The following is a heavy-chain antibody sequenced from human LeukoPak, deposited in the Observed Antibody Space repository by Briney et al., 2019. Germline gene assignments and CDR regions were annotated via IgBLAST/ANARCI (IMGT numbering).Heavy chain of an antibody. D-gene: IGHD1-26*01. J-gene: IGHJ6*03. CDR3: ARDPYSGAYGDTYYYYMDV. V-gene: IGHV3-21*01. Sequence: TGGSLRLSCEASGFSFSSYNMDWVRQTPGKGLEWISSITTSSSYTFYADSVKGRFTISRDNARNSLYLQMNSLTAEDTAVYYCARDPYSGAYGDTYYYYMDVWGKGTTVTISS. CDR2: ITTSSSYT. CDR1: GFSFSSYN.